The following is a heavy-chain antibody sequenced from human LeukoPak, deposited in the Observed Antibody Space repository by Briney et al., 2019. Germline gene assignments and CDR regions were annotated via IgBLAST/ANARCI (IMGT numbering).Heavy chain of an antibody. D-gene: IGHD6-13*01. Sequence: SVKVSCKASGGTFSSYAISWVRQAPGQGLEWMGWIIPIFGTANYAQKFQGRVTITADESTSTAYMELSSLRSEDTAVYYCARVESPGATRSHSSSWYYYYYGMDVWGQGTTVTVSS. CDR3: ARVESPGATRSHSSSWYYYYYGMDV. CDR2: IIPIFGTA. V-gene: IGHV1-69*13. J-gene: IGHJ6*02. CDR1: GGTFSSYA.